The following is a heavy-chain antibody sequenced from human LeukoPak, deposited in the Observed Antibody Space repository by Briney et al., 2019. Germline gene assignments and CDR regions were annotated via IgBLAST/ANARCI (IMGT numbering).Heavy chain of an antibody. CDR3: ATGGLGGYYYDSSGYPAFDY. J-gene: IGHJ4*02. V-gene: IGHV1-24*01. CDR1: GYTLTELS. Sequence: ASVKVACQVSGYTLTELSLHWVRQAPGNGLEWMGGFDPEAGETIYAQKFQSRVTMTDDTSTDTAYMELSSLRSEDTAVYYCATGGLGGYYYDSSGYPAFDYWGQGTLVTVSS. CDR2: FDPEAGET. D-gene: IGHD3-22*01.